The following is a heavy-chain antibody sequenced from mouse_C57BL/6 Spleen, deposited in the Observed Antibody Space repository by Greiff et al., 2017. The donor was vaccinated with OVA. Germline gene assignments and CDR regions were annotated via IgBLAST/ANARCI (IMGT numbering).Heavy chain of an antibody. V-gene: IGHV5-17*01. CDR3: ARRATNWDWYFDV. CDR1: GFTFSDYG. D-gene: IGHD4-1*01. CDR2: ISSGSSTI. J-gene: IGHJ1*03. Sequence: EVHLVESGGGLVKPGGSLKLSCAASGFTFSDYGMHWVRQAPEKGLEWVAYISSGSSTIYYADTVKGRFTISRDNAKNTLFLQMTSLRSEDTAMYYCARRATNWDWYFDVWGTGTTVTVSS.